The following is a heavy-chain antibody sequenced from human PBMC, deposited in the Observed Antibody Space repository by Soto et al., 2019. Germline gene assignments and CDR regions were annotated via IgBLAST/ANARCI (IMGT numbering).Heavy chain of an antibody. Sequence: EVQLLESGGGLVQPGGSLRLSCAASGFTFSSYALSWVRQAPGKGLEWVSTISASGGSTYYADSVKGRFIISRDNSKNTFLRKKNSRRAGDAAFYFWAKAPDSCAYNWFPPGGQET. CDR3: AKAPDSCAYNWFPP. J-gene: IGHJ5*02. CDR1: GFTFSSYA. V-gene: IGHV3-23*01. CDR2: ISASGGST. D-gene: IGHD2-2*01.